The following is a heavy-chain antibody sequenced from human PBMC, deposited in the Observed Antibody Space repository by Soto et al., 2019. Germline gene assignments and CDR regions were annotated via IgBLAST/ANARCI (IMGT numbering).Heavy chain of an antibody. CDR2: FDPEDGET. V-gene: IGHV1-24*01. J-gene: IGHJ4*02. CDR3: ASRSPLEDNSGWYAHFDH. Sequence: ASVKVSCKVSGYTLTELSMHWVRQAPGKGLEWMGWFDPEDGETKYAQKFQGRVTITADKSTSTAYMELSSLRSEDTAVYYCASRSPLEDNSGWYAHFDHWGQGTLVTVSS. CDR1: GYTLTELS. D-gene: IGHD6-19*01.